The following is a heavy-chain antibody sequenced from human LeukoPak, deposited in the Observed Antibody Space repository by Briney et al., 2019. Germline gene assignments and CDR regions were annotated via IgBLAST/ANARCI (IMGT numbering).Heavy chain of an antibody. CDR2: INAGNGNT. J-gene: IGHJ4*02. D-gene: IGHD6-13*01. Sequence: ASVKVSCKASGYTFTSYAIHWVRQAPGQRLEWMGWINAGNGNTKYSQKLQGRVTITTDTSASTAYMELSSLRSEDTAVYYCARVGAAAGLYYFDYWGQGTLVTVSS. V-gene: IGHV1-3*01. CDR1: GYTFTSYA. CDR3: ARVGAAAGLYYFDY.